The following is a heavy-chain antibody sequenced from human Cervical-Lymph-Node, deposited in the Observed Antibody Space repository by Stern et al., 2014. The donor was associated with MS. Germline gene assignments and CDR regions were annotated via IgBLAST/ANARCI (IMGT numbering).Heavy chain of an antibody. V-gene: IGHV3-74*02. Sequence: EVHLVESGGGLVQPGGSLRLSCAASGFTFTSYWMHWVRQAPGKGLVWVSRLNRDGGTTAYADSVKGRFTITRANARNTVYLQMSGLRAEDTAVYYCARALRRENDAFDIWGQGTMVTVSS. CDR2: LNRDGGTT. CDR3: ARALRRENDAFDI. J-gene: IGHJ3*02. CDR1: GFTFTSYW.